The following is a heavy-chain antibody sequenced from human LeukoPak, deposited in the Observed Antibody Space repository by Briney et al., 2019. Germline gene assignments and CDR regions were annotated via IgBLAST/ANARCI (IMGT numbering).Heavy chain of an antibody. J-gene: IGHJ5*02. CDR1: GYSFISYG. D-gene: IGHD1-26*01. CDR2: ISAYNGNT. Sequence: GASVKVSCKASGYSFISYGITWVRQAPGQGLEYMGWISAYNGNTNYAQNFQGRVTMTTDTSTGTAYMELRSLRSDDTAVYYCARGGSWSYIDPWGQGTLATVSS. V-gene: IGHV1-18*01. CDR3: ARGGSWSYIDP.